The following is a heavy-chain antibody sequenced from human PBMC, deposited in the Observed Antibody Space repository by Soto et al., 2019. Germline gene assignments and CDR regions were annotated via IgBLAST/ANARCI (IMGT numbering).Heavy chain of an antibody. V-gene: IGHV3-64*01. CDR1: GFTFSSYD. CDR3: VRRVAGNYDY. CDR2: ISSNGGTT. J-gene: IGHJ4*02. D-gene: IGHD1-7*01. Sequence: EVQLAESGGGMVQPGGSLRLSCVASGFTFSSYDMHWVRQAPGKELEYVSSISSNGGTTYYGNSVKGRSTISRDNSKNTLYLQMGSLGAEDMSVYFCVRRVAGNYDYWGLGTVVTVSS.